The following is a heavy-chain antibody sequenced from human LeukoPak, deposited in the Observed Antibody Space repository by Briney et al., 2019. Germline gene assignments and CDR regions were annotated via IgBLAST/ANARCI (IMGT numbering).Heavy chain of an antibody. J-gene: IGHJ4*02. Sequence: SETLSLTCTVSGVSFSSGRSYWGWIRQAPGKGLEWIGNMYYSGSTYYNPSLKSRVTISIDASNNQFSLKLSSLTAADTAVYYCARGINWPPQDYFDFWGQGIMVTVSS. V-gene: IGHV4-39*01. CDR3: ARGINWPPQDYFDF. D-gene: IGHD1-1*01. CDR1: GVSFSSGRSY. CDR2: MYYSGST.